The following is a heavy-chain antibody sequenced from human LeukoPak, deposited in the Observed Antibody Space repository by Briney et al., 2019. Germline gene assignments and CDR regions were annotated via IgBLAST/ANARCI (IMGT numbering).Heavy chain of an antibody. J-gene: IGHJ4*02. V-gene: IGHV3-11*03. CDR3: ARPTIAAAGNFEY. D-gene: IGHD6-13*01. CDR1: GFTFSDYY. Sequence: GGSLRLSCAASGFTFSDYYMSWIRQAPGKGLEWVSHISSFSNFRSYVDSVKGRFTISRDNAKNSLYLQVNSLRAEDTAVYYCARPTIAAAGNFEYWGQGTLVTVSS. CDR2: ISSFSNFR.